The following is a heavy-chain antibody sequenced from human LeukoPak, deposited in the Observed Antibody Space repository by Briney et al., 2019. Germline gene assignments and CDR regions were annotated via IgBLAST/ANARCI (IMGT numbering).Heavy chain of an antibody. Sequence: GGSLRLSCAASGFTFSSYWMSWVRQAPGKGLEWVANIKQDGSEKYYVDSVKGRFTISRDNAKNSLYLQMNSLRAADTAVYYCAREILGGFNPGAYWGQGTLVTVSS. CDR1: GFTFSSYW. CDR3: AREILGGFNPGAY. D-gene: IGHD1-14*01. J-gene: IGHJ4*02. CDR2: IKQDGSEK. V-gene: IGHV3-7*05.